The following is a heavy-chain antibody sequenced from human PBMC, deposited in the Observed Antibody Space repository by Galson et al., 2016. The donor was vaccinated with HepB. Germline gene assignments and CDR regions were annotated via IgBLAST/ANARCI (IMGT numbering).Heavy chain of an antibody. J-gene: IGHJ4*02. Sequence: SLRLSCAASGFTVSNNYMSWVRQAPGKGLEWVSSITSYGSHIFYADSVMGRFTISRDNAKNALYLQMNRLRAEDTAVYYCARPVDSRGDPFNYWGQGTMVTVSS. D-gene: IGHD5-12*01. CDR3: ARPVDSRGDPFNY. CDR1: GFTVSNNY. CDR2: ITSYGSHI. V-gene: IGHV3-21*01.